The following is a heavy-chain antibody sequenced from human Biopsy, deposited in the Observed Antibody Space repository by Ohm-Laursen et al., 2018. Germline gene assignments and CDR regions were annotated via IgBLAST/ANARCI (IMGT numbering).Heavy chain of an antibody. CDR1: GDSISTSTPYY. V-gene: IGHV4-39*01. D-gene: IGHD2/OR15-2a*01. Sequence: TLSLTCTVSGDSISTSTPYYWAWLRQPPGKGLEWIGSIYNSETTFYNPSLKSRVAISVDTSTNQFSLKVSSVTAADTALYYCARATNSTGWPYYYFYGMDVWGQGTTVTVSS. CDR2: IYNSETT. J-gene: IGHJ6*02. CDR3: ARATNSTGWPYYYFYGMDV.